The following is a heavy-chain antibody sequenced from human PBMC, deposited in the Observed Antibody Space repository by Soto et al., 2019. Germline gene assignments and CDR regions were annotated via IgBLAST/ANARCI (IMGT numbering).Heavy chain of an antibody. D-gene: IGHD2-8*02. CDR1: GGSFSGYY. J-gene: IGHJ4*02. Sequence: QVQLQQWGAGLLKPSETLSLTCAVYGGSFSGYYWTWIRQPPGTGLEWIGEINHSGSTNYNPSLNGRVTLSVDTSKTQFSLKLTSVTAADTAVYFCARDKITGLFDYWGQGTLVTVSS. CDR2: INHSGST. V-gene: IGHV4-34*01. CDR3: ARDKITGLFDY.